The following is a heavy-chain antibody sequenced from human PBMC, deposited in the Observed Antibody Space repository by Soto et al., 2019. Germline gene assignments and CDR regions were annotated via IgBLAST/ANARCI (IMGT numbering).Heavy chain of an antibody. CDR2: IIPYYNTL. CDR1: EGTFNSYA. Sequence: QAQVVQSGAEVRKPGSSVKLSCKASEGTFNSYAIAWVRQAPGQGLEWMGGIIPYYNTLNYAQKFQDRVTITAADSTNPVYMELSSLRSDDTAVYFCASGASRWYPYFFASWAQGTLVTVSS. J-gene: IGHJ4*02. V-gene: IGHV1-69*01. CDR3: ASGASRWYPYFFAS. D-gene: IGHD6-13*01.